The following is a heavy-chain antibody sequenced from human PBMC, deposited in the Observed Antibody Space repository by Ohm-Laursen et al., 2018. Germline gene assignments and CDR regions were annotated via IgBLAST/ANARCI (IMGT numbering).Heavy chain of an antibody. J-gene: IGHJ6*02. D-gene: IGHD2-21*01. CDR1: GFTFSSYA. V-gene: IGHV3-23*01. Sequence: SLRLSCAASGFTFSSYAMSWVRQAPGKGLVWLSSISGSGSGTYYADSVKGRFIISRDNSKNTLYLQMNSLRAEDTAVYYCARDRCGSNCYYIMDVWGQGTTVTVSS. CDR3: ARDRCGSNCYYIMDV. CDR2: ISGSGSGT.